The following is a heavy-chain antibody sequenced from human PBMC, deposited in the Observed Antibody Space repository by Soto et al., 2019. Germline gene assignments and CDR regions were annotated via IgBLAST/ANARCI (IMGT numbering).Heavy chain of an antibody. J-gene: IGHJ4*02. Sequence: QVQLVESGGGVVQPGRSLRLSCAASGFTFSSYGMHWVRQAPGKGLEWVAVISYDGSNKYYADSVKGRFTISRDNSKNTQYLQMNSLRAEDTAVYYCANGVGATLYYFDYWGQGTLVTVSS. D-gene: IGHD1-26*01. CDR2: ISYDGSNK. CDR1: GFTFSSYG. V-gene: IGHV3-30*18. CDR3: ANGVGATLYYFDY.